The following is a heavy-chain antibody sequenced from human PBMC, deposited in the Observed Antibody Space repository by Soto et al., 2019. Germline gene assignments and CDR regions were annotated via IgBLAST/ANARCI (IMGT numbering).Heavy chain of an antibody. J-gene: IGHJ6*02. Sequence: QVQLVQSGAEVKKPGASVKVSCKASGYTFTSYGISWVRQAPGQGLEWLGWISAHNGNTHYVQKVQGRVTMTTDTSTSTAYMELRSLRSDDTAVYYCARDPTEYGGTESYYYDSGNSYYYYGMDVWGQGTTVTVSS. CDR1: GYTFTSYG. D-gene: IGHD3-10*01. V-gene: IGHV1-18*01. CDR2: ISAHNGNT. CDR3: ARDPTEYGGTESYYYDSGNSYYYYGMDV.